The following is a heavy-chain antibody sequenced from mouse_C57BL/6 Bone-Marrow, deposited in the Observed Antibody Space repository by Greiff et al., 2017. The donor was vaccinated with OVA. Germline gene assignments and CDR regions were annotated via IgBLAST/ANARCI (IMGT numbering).Heavy chain of an antibody. D-gene: IGHD2-5*01. Sequence: VQLQQSGPGLVQPSQRLSITCTVSGFSLTSYGVHWVRQSPGKGLEWLGVIWRGGSTDYNAAFMSRLSITKDNSKSQVFFKMNSLQADDTAIYYCAKRLSYYSNPYYYAMDYWGQGTSVTVSS. CDR3: AKRLSYYSNPYYYAMDY. V-gene: IGHV2-5*01. CDR2: IWRGGST. CDR1: GFSLTSYG. J-gene: IGHJ4*01.